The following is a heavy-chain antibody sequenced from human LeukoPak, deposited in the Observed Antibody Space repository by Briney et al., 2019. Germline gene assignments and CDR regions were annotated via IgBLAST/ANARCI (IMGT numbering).Heavy chain of an antibody. D-gene: IGHD4-23*01. V-gene: IGHV3-7*01. CDR1: EFTLSGYW. CDR2: IKQNGSEK. CDR3: AGYGGNSF. Sequence: GGSLRLSCAGSEFTLSGYWMNWVRQAPGKGLEWVANIKQNGSEKYYVDSVKGRFTISRDNAKNTVYLQMNGLRAEDTAVYYCAGYGGNSFWGQGTLVTVSS. J-gene: IGHJ4*02.